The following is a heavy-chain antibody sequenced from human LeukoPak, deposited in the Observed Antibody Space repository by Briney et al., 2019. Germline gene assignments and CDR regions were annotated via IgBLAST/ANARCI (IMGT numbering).Heavy chain of an antibody. J-gene: IGHJ4*02. Sequence: QPGGSLRLSCAASGFTFSSYAMSWVRQAPGKGLEWVSAISGSGGSTYYADSVKGRFTISRDNSKNSLYLQMNSLRAEDTAVYYCARYLTYYYGSGSYYSDYWGQGTLVTVSS. D-gene: IGHD3-10*01. CDR3: ARYLTYYYGSGSYYSDY. V-gene: IGHV3-23*01. CDR2: ISGSGGST. CDR1: GFTFSSYA.